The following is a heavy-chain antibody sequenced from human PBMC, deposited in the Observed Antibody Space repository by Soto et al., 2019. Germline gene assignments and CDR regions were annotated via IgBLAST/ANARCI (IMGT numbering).Heavy chain of an antibody. V-gene: IGHV3-30*18. Sequence: GGSLRISCAASGFTFSSYGMHWVRQAPGKGLEWVAVISYDGSNKYYADSVKGRFTISRDNSKNTLYLQMNSLRAEDTAVYYCAKDSERYNWNYGYGMDVWGQGTTVTVSS. D-gene: IGHD1-20*01. CDR2: ISYDGSNK. CDR3: AKDSERYNWNYGYGMDV. CDR1: GFTFSSYG. J-gene: IGHJ6*02.